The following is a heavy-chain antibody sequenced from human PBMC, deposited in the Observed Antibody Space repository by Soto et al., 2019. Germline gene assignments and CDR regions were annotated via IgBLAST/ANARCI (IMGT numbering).Heavy chain of an antibody. Sequence: GGSLRLSCAASGFTFSNYGMHWVRQAPGKGLEWVAIIWYDGSSKYYADSVKDRFTISRDNSKNTVSLQMNSLRAEDTAMYYCAAGEPLNYRGQGTLVTVSS. CDR1: GFTFSNYG. J-gene: IGHJ4*02. D-gene: IGHD3-10*01. CDR3: AAGEPLNY. CDR2: IWYDGSSK. V-gene: IGHV3-33*01.